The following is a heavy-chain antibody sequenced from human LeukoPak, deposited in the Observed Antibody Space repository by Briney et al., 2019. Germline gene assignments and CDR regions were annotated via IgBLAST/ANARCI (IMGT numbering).Heavy chain of an antibody. CDR2: ISGSGGST. Sequence: PGGSLRLSCAASGFTFSSYAMSWVRQAPGKGLEWVSDISGSGGSTYYADSVKGRFTISRDNSKNTLYLQMNSLRAEDTAVYYCAKDLGLMVRGEFDYWGQGTLVTVSS. D-gene: IGHD3-10*01. CDR3: AKDLGLMVRGEFDY. V-gene: IGHV3-23*01. CDR1: GFTFSSYA. J-gene: IGHJ4*02.